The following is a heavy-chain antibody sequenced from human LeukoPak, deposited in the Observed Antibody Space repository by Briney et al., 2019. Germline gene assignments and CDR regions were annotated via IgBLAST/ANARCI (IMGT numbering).Heavy chain of an antibody. J-gene: IGHJ3*02. Sequence: PGGSLRLSCAASGFTFSSYEMNWVRQAPGKGLVWVSRINNDGSSTNYADSVKGRFTISRDNAKNTLFLQMNSLRAEDTAVYYCARELLSPLDAFDIWGQGTLVTVSS. CDR3: ARELLSPLDAFDI. V-gene: IGHV3-74*01. CDR1: GFTFSSYE. CDR2: INNDGSST.